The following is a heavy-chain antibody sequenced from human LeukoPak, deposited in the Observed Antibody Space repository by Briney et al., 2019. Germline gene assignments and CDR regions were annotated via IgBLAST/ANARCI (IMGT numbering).Heavy chain of an antibody. D-gene: IGHD3-16*01. Sequence: GGSLRLSCAASGFRFSDFSMNWVRQAPGKGPEWVSSISSSSSHIYYADSVKGRFTISRDNAKNSLYLQMNSLKAEDTAVYYCATSFMIRGNWGQGTLVTVSS. CDR1: GFRFSDFS. V-gene: IGHV3-21*01. J-gene: IGHJ4*02. CDR2: ISSSSSHI. CDR3: ATSFMIRGN.